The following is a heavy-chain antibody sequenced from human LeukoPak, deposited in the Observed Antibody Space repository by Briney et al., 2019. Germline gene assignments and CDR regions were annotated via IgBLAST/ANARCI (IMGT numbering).Heavy chain of an antibody. CDR3: ASSGGTKVVPAAETFDP. CDR2: IIPIFGTA. J-gene: IGHJ5*02. V-gene: IGHV1-69*05. CDR1: GGTFSSYA. D-gene: IGHD2-2*01. Sequence: VASVKVSCKASGGTFSSYAISWVRQAPRQGLEWMGRIIPIFGTANYAQKFQGRVTITTDESTSTAYMELSSLRSEDTAVYYCASSGGTKVVPAAETFDPWGQGTLVTVSS.